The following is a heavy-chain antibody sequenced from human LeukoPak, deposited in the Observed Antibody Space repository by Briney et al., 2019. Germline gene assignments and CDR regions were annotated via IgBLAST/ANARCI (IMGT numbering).Heavy chain of an antibody. CDR1: GYTFTGYY. D-gene: IGHD7-27*01. V-gene: IGHV1-2*02. Sequence: ASVKVSCKASGYTFTGYYMHWVRQATGQGLEWMGWINPNSGGTNYAQKFQGRVTMTRDTSISTAYMELSRLRSDDTDVYYCARDTELGNTAMVDYWGQGTLVTVSS. CDR3: ARDTELGNTAMVDY. J-gene: IGHJ4*02. CDR2: INPNSGGT.